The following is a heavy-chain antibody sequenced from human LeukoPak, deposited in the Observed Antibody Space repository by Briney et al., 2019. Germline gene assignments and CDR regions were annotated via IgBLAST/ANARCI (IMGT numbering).Heavy chain of an antibody. D-gene: IGHD3-22*01. J-gene: IGHJ4*02. V-gene: IGHV3-30-3*01. Sequence: GRSLRLSCAASGFTFSSYAIHWVRQAPGKGLEWVAVISYDGSNKYYADSVEGRFTISRDNSKNTLYLQMNSLRAEDTAVYYCARATYYYDSSGYYYTYYFDYWGQGTLVTVSS. CDR3: ARATYYYDSSGYYYTYYFDY. CDR2: ISYDGSNK. CDR1: GFTFSSYA.